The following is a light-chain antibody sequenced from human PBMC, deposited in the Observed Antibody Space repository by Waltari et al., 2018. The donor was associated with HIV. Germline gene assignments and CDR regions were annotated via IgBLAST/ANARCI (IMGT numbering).Light chain of an antibody. CDR2: KAS. V-gene: IGKV1-5*03. CDR3: QKYNGDSRT. Sequence: DIQMTPSPSTLSASVGDRVTITCRASQSISTWLAWYQQKPGKAPKLLIYKASSLESGVPSRFSGSGSGTEFTLTISSLQPDDFATYYCQKYNGDSRTFGQGTKVEIK. CDR1: QSISTW. J-gene: IGKJ1*01.